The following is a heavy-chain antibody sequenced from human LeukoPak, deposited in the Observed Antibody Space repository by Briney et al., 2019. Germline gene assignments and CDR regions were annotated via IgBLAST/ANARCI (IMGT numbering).Heavy chain of an antibody. J-gene: IGHJ6*02. CDR3: AKDPNRYYYYGMDV. V-gene: IGHV3-30*04. D-gene: IGHD1-14*01. CDR2: MSSDGSND. Sequence: PGGSLRLSCAASGFPFSTYSMHWVRQAPGKGLEWVAVMSSDGSNDNYANSVKGRFTISRDNSKNALYLQMNTLRAEDTAVYYCAKDPNRYYYYGMDVWGQGTTVTVSS. CDR1: GFPFSTYS.